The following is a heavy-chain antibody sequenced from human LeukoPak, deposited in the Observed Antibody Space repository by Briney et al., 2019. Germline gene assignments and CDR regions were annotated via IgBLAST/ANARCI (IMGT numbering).Heavy chain of an antibody. D-gene: IGHD1-26*01. Sequence: ASVKVSCKASGGTFSSYAISWVRQAPGQGLEWMGIINPSGGSTSYAQKFQGRVTMTRDMSTSTVYMELSSLRSDDTAVYYCARDMDSGPDFFDYWGLGTLVTVSS. CDR3: ARDMDSGPDFFDY. V-gene: IGHV1-46*01. CDR2: INPSGGST. CDR1: GGTFSSYA. J-gene: IGHJ4*02.